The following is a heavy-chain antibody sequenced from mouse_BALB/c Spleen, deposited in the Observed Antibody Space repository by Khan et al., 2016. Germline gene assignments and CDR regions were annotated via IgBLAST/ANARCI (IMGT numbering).Heavy chain of an antibody. V-gene: IGHV1-7*01. CDR1: GYTFTSYW. CDR3: ARSVDY. Sequence: QVQLQQSGAELAKPGASVKMSCKASGYTFTSYWMHWVKQRPGKGLEWIGYINPSTGYTEYNQKFKDKATLTADKSSSTAYMQLSSLTSGDSAVYYCARSVDYWGQGTTLTVSS. J-gene: IGHJ2*01. CDR2: INPSTGYT.